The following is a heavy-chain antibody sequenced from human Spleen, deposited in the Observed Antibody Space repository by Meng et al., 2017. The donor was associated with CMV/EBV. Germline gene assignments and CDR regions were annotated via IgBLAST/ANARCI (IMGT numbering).Heavy chain of an antibody. CDR3: VRALQYCSSTSCYYYYGMDV. D-gene: IGHD2-2*01. CDR1: GYTFTGYY. Sequence: ASVKVSCKASGYTFTGYYIHWVRQAPGQGLEWMGWINPNSGGSKSGQKFQGRVTMTRDTSISTAYMELSRLRSDDTAVYYCVRALQYCSSTSCYYYYGMDVWGQGTTVTVSS. V-gene: IGHV1-2*02. J-gene: IGHJ6*02. CDR2: INPNSGGS.